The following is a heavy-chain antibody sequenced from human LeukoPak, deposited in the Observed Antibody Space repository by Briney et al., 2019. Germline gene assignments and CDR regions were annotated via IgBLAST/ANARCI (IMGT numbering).Heavy chain of an antibody. Sequence: SETLSLTCGVSGEPFSGYYWSWLRQPPGKGLEWIGDISESESTNYTPSLKSRVTISVDPSKNPFSLKLTSMTAADTAVYFCVRGRTDYYYYMYGWGKGTTVTVSS. CDR1: GEPFSGYY. V-gene: IGHV4-34*01. CDR3: VRGRTDYYYYMYG. J-gene: IGHJ6*03. CDR2: ISESEST.